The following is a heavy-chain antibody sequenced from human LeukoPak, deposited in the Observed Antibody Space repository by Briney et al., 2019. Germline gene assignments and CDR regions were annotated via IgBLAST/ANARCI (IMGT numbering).Heavy chain of an antibody. CDR2: IYTSGST. Sequence: SETLSLTCTASGGSISSDYWSWIRQSAGKGLEWIGRIYTSGSTNYNPSLKSRVTMSIDTSKNQFSLKLSSVTAADTAVYYCARQGEYSSGWYYFDYWGQGTLVTVSS. V-gene: IGHV4-4*07. J-gene: IGHJ4*02. D-gene: IGHD6-19*01. CDR1: GGSISSDY. CDR3: ARQGEYSSGWYYFDY.